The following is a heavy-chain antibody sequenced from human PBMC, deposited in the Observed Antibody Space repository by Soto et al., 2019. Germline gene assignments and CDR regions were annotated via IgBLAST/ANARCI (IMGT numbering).Heavy chain of an antibody. V-gene: IGHV4-59*01. Sequence: SETLSLTCTVSGGSISSYYWSWIRQPPGKGLEWIGYIYYTGSTNYNPSLRSRVTMSQDTSKNQFSLKLASVTAADTAVYYCARSGYYGFAYWGQGALVTVSS. CDR3: ARSGYYGFAY. CDR2: IYYTGST. D-gene: IGHD3-10*01. CDR1: GGSISSYY. J-gene: IGHJ4*02.